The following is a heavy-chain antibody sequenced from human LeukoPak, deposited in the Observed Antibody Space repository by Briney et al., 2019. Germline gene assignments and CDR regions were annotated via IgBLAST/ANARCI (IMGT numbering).Heavy chain of an antibody. V-gene: IGHV4-34*01. CDR3: ARGLRFLERLLRPVPSNWFDP. CDR1: GGSFSGYY. D-gene: IGHD3-3*01. Sequence: SETLSLTCAVYGGSFSGYYWSWIRQPPGKGLEWIGEINHSGSTNYNPSLKSRVTISVDTSKNQFSLKLSSVTAADTAVYYCARGLRFLERLLRPVPSNWFDPWGQGTLVTVSS. J-gene: IGHJ5*02. CDR2: INHSGST.